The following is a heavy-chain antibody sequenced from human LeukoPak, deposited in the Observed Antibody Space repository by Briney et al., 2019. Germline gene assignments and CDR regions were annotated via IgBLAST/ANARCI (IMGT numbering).Heavy chain of an antibody. D-gene: IGHD1-20*01. Sequence: SQTLSLTCTVPGGSISSGSYYWSWIRQPAGKGLEWIGRIYTSGNTNYNPSLKSRVTISVDTSKNQFSLKLSSVTAADTAVYYCARAWYNWNDGLFDIWGQGTMVTVSS. CDR1: GGSISSGSYY. V-gene: IGHV4-61*02. CDR3: ARAWYNWNDGLFDI. CDR2: IYTSGNT. J-gene: IGHJ3*02.